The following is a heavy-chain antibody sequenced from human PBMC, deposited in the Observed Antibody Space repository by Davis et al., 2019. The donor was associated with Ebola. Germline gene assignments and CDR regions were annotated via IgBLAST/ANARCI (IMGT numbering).Heavy chain of an antibody. CDR1: GGSISSGGYY. Sequence: MPSETLSLTCTVSGGSISSGGYYWSWIRQHPGKGLEWIGYIYYSGSTYYDPSLKSRVTISVDTSRNQFSLKLSSVTAADTAVYYCARGGQYSSSSYDYWGQGTLVTVSS. D-gene: IGHD6-6*01. CDR2: IYYSGST. J-gene: IGHJ4*02. V-gene: IGHV4-31*03. CDR3: ARGGQYSSSSYDY.